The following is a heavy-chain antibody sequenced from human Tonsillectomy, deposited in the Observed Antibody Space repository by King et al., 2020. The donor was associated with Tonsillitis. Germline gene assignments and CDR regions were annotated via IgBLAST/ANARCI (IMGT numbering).Heavy chain of an antibody. CDR3: ARSYCGGDCYSNWFDP. CDR2: INPNSCGR. J-gene: IGHJ5*02. Sequence: QLVQSGAEVKKHGASVKVSCKASGYTFTCYVMHWVRQAPGQRIDGMGWINPNSCGRNYEQKFQGRGTMTRDTSISSAYMELSRLRSDDTAVYYCARSYCGGDCYSNWFDPWGQGTLVTVSS. V-gene: IGHV1-2*02. CDR1: GYTFTCYV. D-gene: IGHD2-21*02.